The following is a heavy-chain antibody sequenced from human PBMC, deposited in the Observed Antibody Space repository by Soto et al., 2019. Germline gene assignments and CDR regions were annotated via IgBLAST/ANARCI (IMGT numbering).Heavy chain of an antibody. CDR2: IIPIFGTA. Sequence: QVQLVQSGAEVKKPGSSVKVSCKASGGTFSSYAISWVRQAPGQGLEWMGGIIPIFGTANYAQKFQRRVTITADESTSTAYKELSSLRSEDTAVYYCARDESPRDCSGGSCYLCWGQGTLVTVSS. D-gene: IGHD2-15*01. CDR3: ARDESPRDCSGGSCYLC. J-gene: IGHJ4*02. CDR1: GGTFSSYA. V-gene: IGHV1-69*01.